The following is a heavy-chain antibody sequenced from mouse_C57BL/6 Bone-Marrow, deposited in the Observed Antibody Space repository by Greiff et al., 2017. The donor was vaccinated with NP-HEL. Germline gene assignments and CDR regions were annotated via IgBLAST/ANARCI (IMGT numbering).Heavy chain of an antibody. CDR2: ILPGSGST. D-gene: IGHD1-1*01. CDR3: ARASLIYYYGSSLDYYAMDY. CDR1: GYTFTGYW. V-gene: IGHV1-9*01. Sequence: QVQLQQSGAELMKPGASVKLSCKATGYTFTGYWIEWVKQRPGHGLEWIGEILPGSGSTNYNEKFKGKATFTADTSSNTAYMQLSSLTTEDSAIYYCARASLIYYYGSSLDYYAMDYWGQGTSVTVSS. J-gene: IGHJ4*01.